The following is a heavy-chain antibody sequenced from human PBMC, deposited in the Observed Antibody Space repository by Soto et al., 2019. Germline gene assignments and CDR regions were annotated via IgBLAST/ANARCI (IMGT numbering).Heavy chain of an antibody. J-gene: IGHJ6*02. CDR3: AKDLVKYYYDSSGYYRYGMDV. V-gene: IGHV3-30*18. D-gene: IGHD3-22*01. CDR2: ISYDGSNK. CDR1: GFTFSSYG. Sequence: GGSLRLSCAASGFTFSSYGMHWVRQAPGKGLEWVAVISYDGSNKYYADSVKGRFTISRDNSKNTLYLRMNSLRAEDTAVYYCAKDLVKYYYDSSGYYRYGMDVWGQGTTVTVSS.